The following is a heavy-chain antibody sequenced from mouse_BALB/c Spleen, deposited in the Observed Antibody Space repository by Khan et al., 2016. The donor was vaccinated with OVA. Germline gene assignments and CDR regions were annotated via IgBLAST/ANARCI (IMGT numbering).Heavy chain of an antibody. Sequence: EVKLLESGPGLVKPSQSLSLTCTVTGYSITSDYAWNWIRQFPGNKLEWMGYISYSGSTNYNPALKSRISITRDTSKNQFFLQLNSVTTEDTATSNCARDGSRYNYAMDYWGQGTSVTVSS. J-gene: IGHJ4*01. CDR2: ISYSGST. CDR1: GYSITSDYA. V-gene: IGHV3-2*02. CDR3: ARDGSRYNYAMDY. D-gene: IGHD2-3*01.